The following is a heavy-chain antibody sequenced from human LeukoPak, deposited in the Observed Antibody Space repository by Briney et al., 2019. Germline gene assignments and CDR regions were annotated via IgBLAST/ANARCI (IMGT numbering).Heavy chain of an antibody. CDR2: TYYRSKWYN. Sequence: SQTLSLTCAISGDSVSSNSAAWNWIRQSPSRGLEWLGRTYYRSKWYNDYAVSVKSRMTINPDTSKNQFSLQLSSVTPEDTAIYYCVRVKGSSGWIDYWGQGTLVTVSS. CDR1: GDSVSSNSAA. D-gene: IGHD6-25*01. CDR3: VRVKGSSGWIDY. J-gene: IGHJ4*02. V-gene: IGHV6-1*01.